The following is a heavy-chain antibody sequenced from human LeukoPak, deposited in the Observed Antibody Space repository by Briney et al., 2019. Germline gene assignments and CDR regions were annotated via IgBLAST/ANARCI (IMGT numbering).Heavy chain of an antibody. CDR3: AKDSTSSSWYGGVFDY. Sequence: GGSLRLSRAASGFTFSSYGMHWVRQAPGKGLEWVAVISYDGSNKYYADSVKGRFTISGDNSKNTLYLQMNSLRAEDTAVYYCAKDSTSSSWYGGVFDYWGQGTLVTVSS. CDR2: ISYDGSNK. D-gene: IGHD6-13*01. J-gene: IGHJ4*02. CDR1: GFTFSSYG. V-gene: IGHV3-30*18.